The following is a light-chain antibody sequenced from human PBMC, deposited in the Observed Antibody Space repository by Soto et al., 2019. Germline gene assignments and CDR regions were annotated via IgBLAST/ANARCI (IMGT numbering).Light chain of an antibody. V-gene: IGKV3-20*01. J-gene: IGKJ1*01. CDR1: QSVSSNY. CDR2: GIS. Sequence: EIVLTQSPGTLSLSPGERATLSCRARQSVSSNYLAWYQQKSGQAPRLLIYGISSRATGIPDRFSGSGSGTDFTLTIIRLETEDFAVYYCQQYGTSRTFGQVTKVEIK. CDR3: QQYGTSRT.